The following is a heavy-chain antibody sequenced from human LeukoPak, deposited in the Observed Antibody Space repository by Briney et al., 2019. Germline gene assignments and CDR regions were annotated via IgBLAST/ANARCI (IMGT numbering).Heavy chain of an antibody. V-gene: IGHV3-23*01. CDR3: AKDNGDLTIFDLFDP. CDR1: GFTFSSYA. CDR2: ISGSAGST. J-gene: IGHJ5*02. Sequence: GGSLRLSCAASGFTFSSYAMSWVRQAPGKGLEWVAGISGSAGSTYYADSVKGRFTISRDNSKNTLYLQMNSLRAEDTAVYYCAKDNGDLTIFDLFDPWGQGTLVTVSS. D-gene: IGHD3-9*01.